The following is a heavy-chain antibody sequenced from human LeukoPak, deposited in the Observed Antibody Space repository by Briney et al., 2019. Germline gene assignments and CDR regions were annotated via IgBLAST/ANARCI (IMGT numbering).Heavy chain of an antibody. CDR1: RGSISGYS. V-gene: IGHV4-59*01. CDR2: IYYSGDT. J-gene: IGHJ6*03. D-gene: IGHD3-10*01. Sequence: SETLSLTCTVSRGSISGYSWSWIRQSPGGGLEWIGYIYYSGDTAYNPSLRSRVTLSVDTSKNQFSLQLRSVTTADTAVYYCARVRFDYYGSGSYRATYYYYMDVWGKGTTVTVSS. CDR3: ARVRFDYYGSGSYRATYYYYMDV.